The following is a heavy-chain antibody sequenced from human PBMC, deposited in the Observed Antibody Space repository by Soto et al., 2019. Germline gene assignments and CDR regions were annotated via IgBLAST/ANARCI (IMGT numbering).Heavy chain of an antibody. CDR3: ARRDRSGYSYWLDT. D-gene: IGHD3-22*01. V-gene: IGHV4-31*03. J-gene: IGHJ5*02. CDR2: ISYSGST. Sequence: SETLSPTCTVSGGSISDGYYWSWIRQHPGKGLEWIGSISYSGSTSYNPSLKSRLTISVDRSKSQFSLNLSSVTAADTAVYYCARRDRSGYSYWLDTWGQGTLVTVSS. CDR1: GGSISDGYY.